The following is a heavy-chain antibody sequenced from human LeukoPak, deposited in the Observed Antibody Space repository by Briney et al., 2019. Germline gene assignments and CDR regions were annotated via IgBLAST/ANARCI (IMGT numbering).Heavy chain of an antibody. CDR3: ARLILESVEMVSQSPDY. CDR1: GFSFSNYA. CDR2: ISSSSSYI. Sequence: PGGSLRLSCAASGFSFSNYALNWVRQAPGKGLEWVSSISSSSSYIYYADSVKGRFTISRDNAKNSLYLQMNSLRAEDTAVYYCARLILESVEMVSQSPDYWGQGTLVTVSS. D-gene: IGHD5-24*01. V-gene: IGHV3-21*01. J-gene: IGHJ4*02.